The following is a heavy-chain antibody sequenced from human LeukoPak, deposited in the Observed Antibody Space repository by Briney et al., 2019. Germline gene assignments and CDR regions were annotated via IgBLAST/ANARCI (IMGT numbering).Heavy chain of an antibody. CDR1: GFAFNNYA. J-gene: IGHJ4*02. Sequence: GGSLRLSCAASGFAFNNYAMSWVRQAPGKGLEWVSSLSRSGASTYYADSVKGRFTISRDNAKNSLYLQMNSLRAEDTAVYYCARDLYGDYAFDYWGQGTLVTVSS. D-gene: IGHD4-17*01. CDR3: ARDLYGDYAFDY. V-gene: IGHV3-23*01. CDR2: LSRSGAST.